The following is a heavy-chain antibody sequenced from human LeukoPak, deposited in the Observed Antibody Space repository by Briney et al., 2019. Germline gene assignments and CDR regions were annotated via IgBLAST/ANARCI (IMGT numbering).Heavy chain of an antibody. CDR3: ARFLRSGWYVIDY. D-gene: IGHD6-19*01. J-gene: IGHJ4*02. Sequence: NPSETLSLTCTVSGGSISSSSYYWGWIRQPPGKGLEWIGSIYYSGSTYHNPSLKSRVTISVDTSKNQFSLKLSSVTAADTAVYYCARFLRSGWYVIDYWGQGTLVTVSS. CDR1: GGSISSSSYY. CDR2: IYYSGST. V-gene: IGHV4-39*01.